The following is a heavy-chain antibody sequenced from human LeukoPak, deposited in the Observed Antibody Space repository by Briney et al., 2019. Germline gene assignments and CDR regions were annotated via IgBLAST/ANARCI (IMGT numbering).Heavy chain of an antibody. V-gene: IGHV3-74*01. CDR2: VSTDGTTT. CDR3: ARTRGRTVFDL. J-gene: IGHJ3*01. CDR1: GFSLRNYW. Sequence: PGGSLRLSCAASGFSLRNYWMHWVRQAPGRGLVWVSHVSTDGTTTNYADSVKGRLTISRDNARNTLSLQVSSLKVEDTGVYFCARTRGRTVFDLWGQGTMVTVSS. D-gene: IGHD3-10*01.